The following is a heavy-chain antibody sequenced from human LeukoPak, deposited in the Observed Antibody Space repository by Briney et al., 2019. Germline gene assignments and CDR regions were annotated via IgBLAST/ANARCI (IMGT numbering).Heavy chain of an antibody. J-gene: IGHJ4*02. Sequence: SVKVSCKASGGTFSSYAISWVRQAPGQGLEWMGGIIPIFGTANYAQKFQGRVTITADESTSTAYMELSSLRSEDTAVYYCARRRYYDSSGYYGYWGLGTLVTVSS. D-gene: IGHD3-22*01. CDR3: ARRRYYDSSGYYGY. CDR1: GGTFSSYA. CDR2: IIPIFGTA. V-gene: IGHV1-69*13.